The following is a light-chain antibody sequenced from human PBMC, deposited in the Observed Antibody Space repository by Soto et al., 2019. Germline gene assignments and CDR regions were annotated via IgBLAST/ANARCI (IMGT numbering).Light chain of an antibody. Sequence: EIVMTQSPATLSVSAGERATLSCRASQSVNSNLAWYQQKRGQAPRLLIYEASSRATGIPARFSASGSGTEFTLTISSLQSEDFAVYYCEQYNNWPITFGGGTNVEIK. CDR3: EQYNNWPIT. CDR2: EAS. J-gene: IGKJ4*01. CDR1: QSVNSN. V-gene: IGKV3-15*01.